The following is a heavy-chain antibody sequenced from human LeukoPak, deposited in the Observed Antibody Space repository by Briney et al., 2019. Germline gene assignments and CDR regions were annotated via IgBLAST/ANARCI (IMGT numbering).Heavy chain of an antibody. V-gene: IGHV3-48*03. CDR2: INSGGQTI. Sequence: PGGSLRLSCAASGFTFRSYEMNWVRQAPGKGLEWISHINSGGQTIHYADSVKGRFTISRDNAKNSLYLQMNSLRADDTAVHYCARLIRGFSSAYWGHGTLVTVSS. CDR1: GFTFRSYE. J-gene: IGHJ4*01. CDR3: ARLIRGFSSAY. D-gene: IGHD5-18*01.